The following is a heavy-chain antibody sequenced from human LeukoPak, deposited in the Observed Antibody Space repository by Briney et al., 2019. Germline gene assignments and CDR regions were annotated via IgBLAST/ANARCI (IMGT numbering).Heavy chain of an antibody. J-gene: IGHJ4*02. CDR2: INHSGST. Sequence: TSETLSLTCAVYGGSFSGYYWSWIRQPPGKGLEWIGEINHSGSTNYNPSLKSRVTISVDTSKNQFSLKLSSVTAADTAVYYCARDAGRDGYNLDYWGQGTLVTVSS. D-gene: IGHD5-24*01. V-gene: IGHV4-34*01. CDR3: ARDAGRDGYNLDY. CDR1: GGSFSGYY.